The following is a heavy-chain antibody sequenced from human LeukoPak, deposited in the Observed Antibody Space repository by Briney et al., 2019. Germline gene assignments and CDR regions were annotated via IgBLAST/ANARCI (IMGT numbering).Heavy chain of an antibody. CDR1: GGSISSGGYS. J-gene: IGHJ4*02. D-gene: IGHD3-9*01. CDR2: IYHSGST. V-gene: IGHV4-30-2*01. Sequence: SETLSLTCAVSGGSISSGGYSWSWIRQPPGKGLEWIGYIYHSGSTYYNPSLKSRVTISVDRSKNQFSLKLSSVTAADTAVYYCARAYSRYDILTGYYGGGYFDYWSQGTLVTVSS. CDR3: ARAYSRYDILTGYYGGGYFDY.